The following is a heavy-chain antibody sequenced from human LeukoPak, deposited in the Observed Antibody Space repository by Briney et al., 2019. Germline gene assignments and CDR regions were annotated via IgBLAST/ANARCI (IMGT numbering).Heavy chain of an antibody. V-gene: IGHV3-20*04. CDR2: INWNGGST. Sequence: TGGSLRLSCAASGFTFNDYGMSWVRQAPGKGLEWVSGINWNGGSTGYADSVKGRFTISRDNAKNSLYLQMNSLRAEDTALYYCARDGPSVDAFDIWGQGTMVTVSS. J-gene: IGHJ3*02. CDR1: GFTFNDYG. CDR3: ARDGPSVDAFDI. D-gene: IGHD3-10*01.